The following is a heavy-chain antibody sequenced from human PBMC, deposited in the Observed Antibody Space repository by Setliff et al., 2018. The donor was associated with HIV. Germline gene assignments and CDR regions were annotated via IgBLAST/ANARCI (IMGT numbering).Heavy chain of an antibody. J-gene: IGHJ4*02. Sequence: GGSLRLSCTASGFTFSDYYMSWIRQSPGKGLEWISYIRSSGSDKYYADSVKGRFTISRDNAKNTLYLQMNSLRAEDTAVYYCARDRYGDYAYFDYWGQGTLVTVSS. D-gene: IGHD4-17*01. V-gene: IGHV3-11*01. CDR3: ARDRYGDYAYFDY. CDR2: IRSSGSDK. CDR1: GFTFSDYY.